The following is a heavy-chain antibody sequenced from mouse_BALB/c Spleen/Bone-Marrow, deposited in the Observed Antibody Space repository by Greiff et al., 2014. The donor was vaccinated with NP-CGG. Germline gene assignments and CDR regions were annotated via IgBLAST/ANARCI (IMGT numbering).Heavy chain of an antibody. CDR2: INPDSSTI. CDR3: ARQGYHDDRDY. D-gene: IGHD2-12*01. Sequence: VQLKDSGGGLVQPGGSLKLSCAASGFDFSRYWMSWVRQAPGKGLEWIGEINPDSSTINYTPFLRDKFIISRDNAKNTLYLQRSKVRSEYTALYYGARQGYHDDRDYWGQGTSLTVSS. J-gene: IGHJ2*02. CDR1: GFDFSRYW. V-gene: IGHV4-1*02.